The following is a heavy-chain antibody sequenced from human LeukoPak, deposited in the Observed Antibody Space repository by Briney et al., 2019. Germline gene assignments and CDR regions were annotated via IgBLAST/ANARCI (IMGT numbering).Heavy chain of an antibody. CDR3: AIVYGSENGYYYGMDV. CDR2: ISAYNGNT. V-gene: IGHV1-18*01. CDR1: GYTFTSYG. J-gene: IGHJ6*02. D-gene: IGHD3-10*01. Sequence: GASVKVSCKASGYTFTSYGISWVRQAPGQGLEWMGWISAYNGNTNYAQKLQGRVTMTTDTSTSTAYMELRSLRSDDTAVYYCAIVYGSENGYYYGMDVWGQGTTVTVSS.